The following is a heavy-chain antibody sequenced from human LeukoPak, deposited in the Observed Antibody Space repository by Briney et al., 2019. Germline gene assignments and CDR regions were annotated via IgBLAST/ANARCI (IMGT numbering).Heavy chain of an antibody. J-gene: IGHJ4*02. CDR1: GFTFSSYA. D-gene: IGHD3-22*01. CDR2: ISGSGDNT. CDR3: AKGSYYDSSGSFYFDY. Sequence: GGSLRLSCAASGFTFSSYAMSWVRQAPGKGLEWVSGISGSGDNTYYADSVKGRFTISRDNSKNTLYVQANSLGTEDTAAYYCAKGSYYDSSGSFYFDYWGQGTLVTVSS. V-gene: IGHV3-23*01.